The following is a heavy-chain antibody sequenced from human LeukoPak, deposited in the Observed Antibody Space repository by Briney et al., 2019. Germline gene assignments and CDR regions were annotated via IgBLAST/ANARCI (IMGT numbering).Heavy chain of an antibody. V-gene: IGHV4-34*01. D-gene: IGHD3-10*01. CDR3: ARAITMVRGVIIRVDYYYMDV. CDR2: VNHSGST. Sequence: SETLSLTCAVYGGSFSGYYWSWIRQPPGKGLEWIGEVNHSGSTNYNPSLKSRVTISVDTSKNQFSLTLSSVTAADTAVYYCARAITMVRGVIIRVDYYYMDVWGKGTTVTISS. J-gene: IGHJ6*03. CDR1: GGSFSGYY.